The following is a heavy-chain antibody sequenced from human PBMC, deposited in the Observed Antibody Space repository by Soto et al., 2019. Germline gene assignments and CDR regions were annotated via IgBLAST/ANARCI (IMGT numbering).Heavy chain of an antibody. V-gene: IGHV1-46*03. CDR3: AREEGDIVVVVAAIFDY. Sequence: QVQLVQSGAEVKKPGASVKVSCKASGYTFTSYYMHWVRQAPGQGLEWMGIINPSGGSTSYAQKFKGRVTRTRDTSTSTVYMELSSLRSEDTAVYYCAREEGDIVVVVAAIFDYWGQGTLVTVSS. CDR1: GYTFTSYY. CDR2: INPSGGST. J-gene: IGHJ4*02. D-gene: IGHD2-15*01.